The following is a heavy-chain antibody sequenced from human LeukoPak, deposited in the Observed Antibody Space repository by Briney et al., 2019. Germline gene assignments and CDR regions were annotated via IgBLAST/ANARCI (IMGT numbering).Heavy chain of an antibody. CDR2: IYHSGST. V-gene: IGHV4-39*07. CDR1: GGSISSGDYY. D-gene: IGHD3-10*01. Sequence: SQTLSLTCTVSGGSISSGDYYWGWIRQPPGKGLEWIGSIYHSGSTYYNPSLKSRVTISVDTSKNQFSLKLSSVTAADTAVYYCATASGVITDYWGQGTLVTVSS. J-gene: IGHJ4*02. CDR3: ATASGVITDY.